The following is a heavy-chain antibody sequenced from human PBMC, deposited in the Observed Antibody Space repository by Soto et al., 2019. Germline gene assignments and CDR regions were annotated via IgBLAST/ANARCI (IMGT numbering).Heavy chain of an antibody. J-gene: IGHJ3*02. CDR3: ARRQGVVVIRTHAFDI. Sequence: GESLKISCKGSGYSFTSYWIGWVRQMPGKGLEWMGIIYPGDSDTRYSPSFQGQVTISADKSISTAYLQWSSLKASDTAMYYCARRQGVVVIRTHAFDIWGQGTMVTVSS. CDR2: IYPGDSDT. D-gene: IGHD3-22*01. V-gene: IGHV5-51*01. CDR1: GYSFTSYW.